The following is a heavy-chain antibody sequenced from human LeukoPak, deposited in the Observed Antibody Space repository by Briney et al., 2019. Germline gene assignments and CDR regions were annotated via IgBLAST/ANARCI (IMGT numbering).Heavy chain of an antibody. Sequence: SETLPLTCAVYGGSFSGYYWSWIRQPPGKGLEWIGEINHSGSTNYNPSLKSRVTISVDTSKNQFSLKLSSVTAADTAVYYCARHSRVEMATSKGIYYFDYWGQGTLVTVSS. V-gene: IGHV4-34*01. CDR2: INHSGST. D-gene: IGHD5-24*01. CDR3: ARHSRVEMATSKGIYYFDY. CDR1: GGSFSGYY. J-gene: IGHJ4*02.